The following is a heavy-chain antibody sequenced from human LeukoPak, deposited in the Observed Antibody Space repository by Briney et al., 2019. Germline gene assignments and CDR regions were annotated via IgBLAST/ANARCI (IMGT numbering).Heavy chain of an antibody. CDR1: GGSISTYY. J-gene: IGHJ5*02. Sequence: SETLSLTCTVSGGSISTYYWSWIRQPAGKGLEWIGRVYSSGSTNYNPSLKSRVTMSVDTSKNQFSLKLSSVTAADTAVYYCARDRPGRYCSGGSCSLKWFDPWGQGTLVTVSS. D-gene: IGHD2-15*01. V-gene: IGHV4-4*07. CDR2: VYSSGST. CDR3: ARDRPGRYCSGGSCSLKWFDP.